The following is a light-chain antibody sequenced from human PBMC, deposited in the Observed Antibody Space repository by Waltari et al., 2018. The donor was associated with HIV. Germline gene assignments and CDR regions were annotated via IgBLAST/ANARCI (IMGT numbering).Light chain of an antibody. Sequence: QSVLTQPPSVSATPGQTVTISCSGSSSNIGYNYVFWYQQLPGTAPKLLIYDNNKRPSGIPDRFSGSKSGTSATLGITGLQTGDEADYYCATWDSGLSAVVFGGGTKLTVL. CDR2: DNN. V-gene: IGLV1-51*01. CDR1: SSNIGYNY. CDR3: ATWDSGLSAVV. J-gene: IGLJ2*01.